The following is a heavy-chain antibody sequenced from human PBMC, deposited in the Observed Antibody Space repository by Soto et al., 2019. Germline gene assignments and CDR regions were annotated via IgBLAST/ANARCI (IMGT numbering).Heavy chain of an antibody. J-gene: IGHJ3*02. CDR1: GFTFSDYY. CDR3: ARDSHYDILTGYSRNAFDI. V-gene: IGHV3-11*01. D-gene: IGHD3-9*01. CDR2: ISSSGSTI. Sequence: PGGSLRLSCAASGFTFSDYYMSWIRQAPGKGLEWVSYISSSGSTIYYADSVKGRFTISRDNAKNSLYLQMNSLRAEDTAVYYCARDSHYDILTGYSRNAFDIWGQGTMVTVSS.